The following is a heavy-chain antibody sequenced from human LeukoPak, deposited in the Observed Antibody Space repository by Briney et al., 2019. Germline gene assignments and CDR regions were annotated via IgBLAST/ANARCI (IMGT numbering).Heavy chain of an antibody. CDR3: AADILGLAYSYGHRGDY. CDR1: GFTFTSSA. Sequence: ASVKVSCKAPGFTFTSSAVQWVRQARGQRLEWIGWIVVGSGNTNYAQKFQERVTITRDMSTSTAYMELSSLRSEDTAVYYCAADILGLAYSYGHRGDYWGQGTLVTVSS. CDR2: IVVGSGNT. D-gene: IGHD5-18*01. J-gene: IGHJ4*02. V-gene: IGHV1-58*01.